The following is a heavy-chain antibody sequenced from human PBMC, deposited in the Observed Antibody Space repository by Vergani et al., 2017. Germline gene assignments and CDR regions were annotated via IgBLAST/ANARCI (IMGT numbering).Heavy chain of an antibody. CDR3: ARRTVSDSSSGWALDY. V-gene: IGHV3-21*01. Sequence: EVQLVESGGGLVKPGGSLRLSCAASGFTFSSYSMNWVRQAPGKGLEWVSSISSSSSYIYYADSVKGRFTISRDNAKNSLYLQMNSLRAEDTAVYYCARRTVSDSSSGWALDYWGQGTLVTVSS. CDR1: GFTFSSYS. D-gene: IGHD6-19*01. CDR2: ISSSSSYI. J-gene: IGHJ4*02.